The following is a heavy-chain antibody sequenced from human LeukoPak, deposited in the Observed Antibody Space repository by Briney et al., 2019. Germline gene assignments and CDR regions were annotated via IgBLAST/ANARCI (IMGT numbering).Heavy chain of an antibody. CDR3: ARHYDSRLFDY. D-gene: IGHD3-22*01. CDR2: IYYSGST. J-gene: IGHJ4*02. CDR1: GGSISSSSYY. Sequence: KPPETLSLTCTVSGGSISSSSYYWGWIRQPPGKGLEWIGSIYYSGSTYYNPSLKSRVTISVDTSKNQFSLKLSSVTAADTAVYYCARHYDSRLFDYWGQGTLVTVSS. V-gene: IGHV4-39*01.